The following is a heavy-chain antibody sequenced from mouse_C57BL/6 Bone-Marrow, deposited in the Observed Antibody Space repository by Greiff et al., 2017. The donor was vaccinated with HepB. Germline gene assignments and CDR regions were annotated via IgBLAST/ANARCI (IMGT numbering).Heavy chain of an antibody. V-gene: IGHV5-9-1*02. Sequence: EVQRVESGEGLVKPGGSLKLSCAASGFTFSSYAMSWVRQTPEKRLEWVAYISSGGDYIYYADTVKGRFTISRDNARNTLYLQMSSLKSEDTAMYYCTRWGVTTPSFDYWGQGTTLTVSS. J-gene: IGHJ2*01. CDR1: GFTFSSYA. D-gene: IGHD2-2*01. CDR2: ISSGGDYI. CDR3: TRWGVTTPSFDY.